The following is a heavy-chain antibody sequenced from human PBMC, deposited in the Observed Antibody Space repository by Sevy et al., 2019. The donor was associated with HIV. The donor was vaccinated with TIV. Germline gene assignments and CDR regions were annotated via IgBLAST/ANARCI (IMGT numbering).Heavy chain of an antibody. V-gene: IGHV3-53*01. CDR2: IYSGGTT. J-gene: IGHJ4*02. CDR1: GFTFISYA. Sequence: GGSLRLSCAASGFTFISYAMTWVRQAPGKGLEWVSVIYSGGTTYYADSVKGRFTISRDKSKNTLYLQMNSLRAEDTAVYYCAREVGDGYNPRYYFDFWGQGTLVTVSS. D-gene: IGHD5-12*01. CDR3: AREVGDGYNPRYYFDF.